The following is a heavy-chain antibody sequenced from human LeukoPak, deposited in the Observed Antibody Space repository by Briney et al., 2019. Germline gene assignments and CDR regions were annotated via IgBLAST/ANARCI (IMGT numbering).Heavy chain of an antibody. Sequence: PGGSLRLSCAASGFTFSSYAMSWVRQAPGKGLEWVSAISGSGGSTYYADSVKGRFTISRDNSKNTLYLQMNSLRAEDTAVYYSAKDPFAYCSGGSCYDRSYYFDYWGQGTLVTVSS. CDR3: AKDPFAYCSGGSCYDRSYYFDY. V-gene: IGHV3-23*01. CDR1: GFTFSSYA. D-gene: IGHD2-15*01. CDR2: ISGSGGST. J-gene: IGHJ4*02.